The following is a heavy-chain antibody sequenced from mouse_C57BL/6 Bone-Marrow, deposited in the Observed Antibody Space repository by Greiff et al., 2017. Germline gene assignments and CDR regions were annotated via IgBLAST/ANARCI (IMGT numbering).Heavy chain of an antibody. J-gene: IGHJ4*01. V-gene: IGHV5-6*01. CDR3: ARRQLRLRAMDY. D-gene: IGHD3-2*02. Sequence: EVKLMESGGDLVKPGGSLKLSCAASGFTFSSYGMSWVRQTPDKRLEWVATISSGGSYTYYPDSVKGRFTISRDNAKNTLYLQMSSLKSEDTAMYYCARRQLRLRAMDYWGQGTSVTVSS. CDR1: GFTFSSYG. CDR2: ISSGGSYT.